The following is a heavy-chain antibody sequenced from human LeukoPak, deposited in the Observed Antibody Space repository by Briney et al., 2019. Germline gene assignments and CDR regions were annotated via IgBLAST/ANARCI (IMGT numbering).Heavy chain of an antibody. D-gene: IGHD6-19*01. Sequence: GGSLRLSCAGYGFTFSRYAMHWVRQAPGKGLEWVAVIASDGNDKHHADSVRGRFTISRDNSTNTLYLQMDSLRTEDTAVYYCARDRERIAVYYFDYWGQGSLVTISS. V-gene: IGHV3-30-3*01. CDR2: IASDGNDK. J-gene: IGHJ4*02. CDR3: ARDRERIAVYYFDY. CDR1: GFTFSRYA.